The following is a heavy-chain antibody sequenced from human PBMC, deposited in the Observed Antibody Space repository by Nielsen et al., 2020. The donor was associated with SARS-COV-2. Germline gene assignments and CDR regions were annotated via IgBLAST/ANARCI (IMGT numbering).Heavy chain of an antibody. V-gene: IGHV1-69*13. CDR3: AKDGVWQGLNYYHKKWYFDL. CDR1: GGTFINYG. CDR2: IIPVFGTA. Sequence: SVKVSCKASGGTFINYGISWVRQAPGQGLEWMGGIIPVFGTANYAQKFQGRVTITADESTNTAYTALSSLRSEDTAIYYCAKDGVWQGLNYYHKKWYFDLWGRGTLVTVSS. J-gene: IGHJ2*01. D-gene: IGHD3-22*01.